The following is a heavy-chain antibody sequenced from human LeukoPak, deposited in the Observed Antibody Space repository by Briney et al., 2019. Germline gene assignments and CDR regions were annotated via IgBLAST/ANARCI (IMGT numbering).Heavy chain of an antibody. V-gene: IGHV4-59*01. CDR1: GGSISSYY. Sequence: SETLSLTCTVSGGSISSYYWSWIRQPPGKGLEWIGYIYYSGSTNYNPSLKSRVTISVDTSKNQFSLKLSSVTAADTAVYYCARAPQYYGSGFDHWGQGTLVTVSS. CDR3: ARAPQYYGSGFDH. CDR2: IYYSGST. J-gene: IGHJ4*02. D-gene: IGHD3-10*01.